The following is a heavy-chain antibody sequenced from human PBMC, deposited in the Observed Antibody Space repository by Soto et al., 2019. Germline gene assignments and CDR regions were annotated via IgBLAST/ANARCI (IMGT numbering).Heavy chain of an antibody. D-gene: IGHD4-17*01. V-gene: IGHV4-59*01. CDR3: ARHGYGDYESIAG. CDR1: GGSISSYY. CDR2: IYCSGST. Sequence: PSETLSLTCTVSGGSISSYYWSWIRQPPGKGLEWIGYIYCSGSTNYNPSLKSRVTISVDTSKNQFSLKLSSVTAADTAVYYCARHGYGDYESIAGWGQGTLVTSPQ. J-gene: IGHJ4*02.